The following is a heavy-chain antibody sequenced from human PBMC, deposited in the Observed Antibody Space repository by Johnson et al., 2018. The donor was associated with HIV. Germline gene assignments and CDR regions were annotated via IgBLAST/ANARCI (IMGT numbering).Heavy chain of an antibody. J-gene: IGHJ3*02. Sequence: VQVVESGGGVVQPGRSLRLSCAASGFTFSSYAMHWVRQAPGKGLEWVAVIWYDGSNKYYADSVKGRFTISRDNSKNTLYLQVNSLRPEDTAVYYCAKNNQVWGLLPVDAFDIWGQGTMVTVSS. CDR2: IWYDGSNK. D-gene: IGHD1-26*01. CDR1: GFTFSSYA. CDR3: AKNNQVWGLLPVDAFDI. V-gene: IGHV3-30*18.